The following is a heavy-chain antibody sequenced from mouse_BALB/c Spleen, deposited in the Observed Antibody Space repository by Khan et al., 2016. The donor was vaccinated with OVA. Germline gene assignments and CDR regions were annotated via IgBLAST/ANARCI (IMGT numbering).Heavy chain of an antibody. CDR1: GFSLTNYG. D-gene: IGHD1-1*01. CDR3: ANNLAGYAMDY. V-gene: IGHV2-5*01. CDR2: IWRGGST. Sequence: QVQLQQSGPGLVQSSQSLSITCTVSGFSLTNYGVHWLRQSPGKGLEWLGVIWRGGSTDYNAAFMSRLYITKDNSKSQVFFKMNSLQADDTAIYYCANNLAGYAMDYWGQGTSVTVSS. J-gene: IGHJ4*01.